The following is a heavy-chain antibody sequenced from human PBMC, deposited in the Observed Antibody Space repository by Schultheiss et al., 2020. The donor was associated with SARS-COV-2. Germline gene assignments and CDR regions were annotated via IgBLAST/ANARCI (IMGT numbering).Heavy chain of an antibody. CDR1: GESFSDFY. V-gene: IGHV4-34*01. D-gene: IGHD6-13*01. J-gene: IGHJ6*02. CDR2: ISHSGST. CDR3: ARDQKVGGIAAAGDYYYYGMDV. Sequence: GSLRLSCGVHGESFSDFYWTWVRQPPGQGLEWIGEISHSGSTKYSPSLKSRVTLLVDTSKNQFSLKLSSVTAADTAVYYCARDQKVGGIAAAGDYYYYGMDVWGQGTTVTVSS.